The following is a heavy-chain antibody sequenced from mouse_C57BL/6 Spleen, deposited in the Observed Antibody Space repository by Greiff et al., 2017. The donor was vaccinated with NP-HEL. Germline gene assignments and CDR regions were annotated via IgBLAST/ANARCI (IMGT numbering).Heavy chain of an antibody. D-gene: IGHD2-4*01. CDR1: GYSITSGYY. CDR3: ARDDYSYYFDY. CDR2: ISYDGSN. J-gene: IGHJ2*01. Sequence: VQLQQSGPGLVKPSQSLSLTCSVTGYSITSGYYWNWIRQFPGNKLEWMGYISYDGSNNYNPSLKNRISITRDTSKNQFFLKLNSVTTEDTATYYCARDDYSYYFDYWGQGTTLTVSS. V-gene: IGHV3-6*01.